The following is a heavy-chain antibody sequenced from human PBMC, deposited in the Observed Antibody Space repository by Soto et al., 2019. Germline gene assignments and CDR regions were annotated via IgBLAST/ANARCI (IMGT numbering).Heavy chain of an antibody. CDR2: ISGSGGST. D-gene: IGHD6-6*01. CDR1: GFTFSSYA. Sequence: EVQLLESGGGLVQPGGSLRLSYAASGFTFSSYAMSWVRQAPGKGLEWVSAISGSGGSTYYADSVKGRFTISRDNSKNPLYLQMNSLRAEDTAVYYCAKVAARHRIVAHYYYYMDVWGKGTTVTVSS. J-gene: IGHJ6*03. CDR3: AKVAARHRIVAHYYYYMDV. V-gene: IGHV3-23*01.